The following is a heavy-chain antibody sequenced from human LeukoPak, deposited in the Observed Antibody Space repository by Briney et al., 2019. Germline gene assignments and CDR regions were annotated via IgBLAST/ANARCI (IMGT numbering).Heavy chain of an antibody. D-gene: IGHD5-24*01. J-gene: IGHJ4*02. V-gene: IGHV3-48*03. CDR3: ASAATINSY. CDR2: ISSSGSTI. Sequence: GGSLRLSCAASGFTFSSYEMNWVRQAPGKGLEWVSYISSSGSTIYYADSVKGRFTISRDNAKNSLYLQMNSLRAEDTAVYYCASAATINSYWGQGTLVTVSS. CDR1: GFTFSSYE.